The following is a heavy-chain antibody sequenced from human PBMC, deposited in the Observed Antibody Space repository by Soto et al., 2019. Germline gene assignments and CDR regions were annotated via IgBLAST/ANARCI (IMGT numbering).Heavy chain of an antibody. J-gene: IGHJ4*02. D-gene: IGHD1-26*01. CDR3: AHRPIVGAAI. CDR1: GGSISNSNW. Sequence: QVQLQESGPGLVKPSGTLSLTCGVFGGSISNSNWWTWVRQPPGKGLEWIGEIYHSGRPNYNSSLMSRVTISLDKPNNQFSLKLSYVTAADTAVYYCAHRPIVGAAIWGQGTLVTVSS. CDR2: IYHSGRP. V-gene: IGHV4-4*02.